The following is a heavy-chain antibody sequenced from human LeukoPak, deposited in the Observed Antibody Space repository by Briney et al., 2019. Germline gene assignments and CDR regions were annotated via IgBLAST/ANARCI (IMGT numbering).Heavy chain of an antibody. CDR1: GFTFNNYQ. V-gene: IGHV3-48*03. CDR2: ISSGAGTM. Sequence: GGSLRLSCAASGFTFNNYQMNWLRQAPGKGLEWLSYISSGAGTMYYADSVKGRFTISRDNAKNSLYLQMNSLRAEDTAVYYCASSPWLLPYNWGQGTLVTVSS. D-gene: IGHD4-23*01. J-gene: IGHJ4*02. CDR3: ASSPWLLPYN.